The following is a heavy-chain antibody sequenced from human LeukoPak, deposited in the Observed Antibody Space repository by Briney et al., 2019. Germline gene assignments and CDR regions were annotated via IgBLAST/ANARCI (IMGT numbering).Heavy chain of an antibody. V-gene: IGHV3-23*01. CDR2: ISGSGGST. Sequence: GGSLRLSCAASGFTFSSYAMSWVRQAPGKGLEWVSAISGSGGSTYYADSVKGRFTISRDNSKNTLYLQMNSLRAEDTAVYYCAKDGDFPVLRFSLGAFDIWGQGTMVTVSS. D-gene: IGHD3-3*01. J-gene: IGHJ3*02. CDR3: AKDGDFPVLRFSLGAFDI. CDR1: GFTFSSYA.